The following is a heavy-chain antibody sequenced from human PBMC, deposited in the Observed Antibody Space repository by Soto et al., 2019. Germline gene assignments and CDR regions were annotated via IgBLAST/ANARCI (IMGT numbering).Heavy chain of an antibody. CDR1: GFSFSAYA. D-gene: IGHD2-2*01. CDR2: VSGRGGRT. Sequence: EVQLLESGGTLVQPGGSLRLSCAASGFSFSAYAMSWVRQAPGKGLEWVAGVSGRGGRTHYADSVKGRFTISRDNAKKTVELQMNSLRAEDTAVSYCANSPAMYDYYTSGRPVDWGQGTLVAVSS. V-gene: IGHV3-23*01. CDR3: ANSPAMYDYYTSGRPVD. J-gene: IGHJ4*02.